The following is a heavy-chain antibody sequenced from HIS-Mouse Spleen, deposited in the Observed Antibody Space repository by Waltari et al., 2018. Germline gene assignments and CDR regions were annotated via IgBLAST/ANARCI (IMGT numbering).Heavy chain of an antibody. CDR3: AREIPYSSSWYDWYFDL. D-gene: IGHD6-13*01. J-gene: IGHJ2*01. Sequence: QLQLQESGPGLVKPLETLSLTCTVSGGSISSSSYYWGWIRQPPGKGLEWIGSIYYIGCTYYNPSLKSRVTISVDTSKNQFSLKLSSVTAADTAVYYCAREIPYSSSWYDWYFDLWGRGTLVTVSS. V-gene: IGHV4-39*07. CDR1: GGSISSSSYY. CDR2: IYYIGCT.